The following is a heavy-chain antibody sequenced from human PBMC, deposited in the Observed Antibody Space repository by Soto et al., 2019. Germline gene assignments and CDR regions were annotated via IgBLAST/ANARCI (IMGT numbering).Heavy chain of an antibody. J-gene: IGHJ6*02. CDR3: ARHHGSPGSYFGLDV. Sequence: PGESLKISCKTSGYSFTSYWITWVRQMPGKGLEWMGIIYPGDSDTRYSPAFQGQVTISADKSIDTAYLQWRSLKASDTAVYYCARHHGSPGSYFGLDVWGQGTTVTVSS. CDR2: IYPGDSDT. V-gene: IGHV5-51*01. CDR1: GYSFTSYW. D-gene: IGHD6-13*01.